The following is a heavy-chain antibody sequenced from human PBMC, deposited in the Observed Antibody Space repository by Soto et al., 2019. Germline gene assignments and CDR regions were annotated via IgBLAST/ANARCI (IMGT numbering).Heavy chain of an antibody. D-gene: IGHD3-22*01. Sequence: QVQLQESGPRLVKSSETLSLTCTVSGGSITNYYWSWIRQPPGKGLEWIGWIYYSGSTNYNPSLKSRVTISVDTSKNQFSLTLSSVTTADTAVYYCARQYYYDSSGSFHDAFDIWGQGTMVTVSS. CDR2: IYYSGST. CDR3: ARQYYYDSSGSFHDAFDI. V-gene: IGHV4-59*01. J-gene: IGHJ3*02. CDR1: GGSITNYY.